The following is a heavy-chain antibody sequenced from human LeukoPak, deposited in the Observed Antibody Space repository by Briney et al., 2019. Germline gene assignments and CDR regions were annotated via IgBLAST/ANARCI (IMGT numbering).Heavy chain of an antibody. D-gene: IGHD3-22*01. CDR3: ARDMAMYYYDSSGYPPLDY. J-gene: IGHJ4*02. CDR2: IYYSGST. CDR1: GGSISSSSYY. V-gene: IGHV4-39*07. Sequence: SETLSLTCTVSGGSISSSSYYWGWIRQPPGEGLEWIGSIYYSGSTYYNPSLKSRVTISVDTSKNQFSLKLSSVTAADTAVYYCARDMAMYYYDSSGYPPLDYWGQGTLVTVSS.